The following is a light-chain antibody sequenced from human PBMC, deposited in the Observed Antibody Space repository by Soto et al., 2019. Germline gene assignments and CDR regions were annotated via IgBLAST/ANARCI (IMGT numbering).Light chain of an antibody. V-gene: IGLV2-14*01. CDR3: CSYAGSSTVL. CDR1: SSDVGGYNY. Sequence: QSALTQPASVSGSPGQSITISCTGTSSDVGGYNYVAWYQQHPGKAPKLLIYDVSNRPSGVSNRFSGSKSGNTASLTISGLQAEDEADSYFCSYAGSSTVLFGGGTKLNVL. J-gene: IGLJ2*01. CDR2: DVS.